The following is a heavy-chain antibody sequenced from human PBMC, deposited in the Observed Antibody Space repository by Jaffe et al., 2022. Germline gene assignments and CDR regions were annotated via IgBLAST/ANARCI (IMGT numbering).Heavy chain of an antibody. J-gene: IGHJ3*02. CDR2: IYYTGST. Sequence: QLQLQESGPGLVKPSETLSLTCSVSGASITSSDYYWGWIRQSPGKGLEWIANIYYTGSTYYNPSLKSRLTISVDTSKNQFSLKVNSMTAADTAMFYCASSKAAAGYDNSFDIWGQGTMVTVSS. CDR1: GASITSSDYY. CDR3: ASSKAAAGYDNSFDI. D-gene: IGHD6-13*01. V-gene: IGHV4-39*01.